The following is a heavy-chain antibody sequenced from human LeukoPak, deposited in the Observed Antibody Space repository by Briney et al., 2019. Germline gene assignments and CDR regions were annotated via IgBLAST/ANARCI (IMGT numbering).Heavy chain of an antibody. D-gene: IGHD3-10*01. CDR3: AKDHGDHYGSLSFDY. J-gene: IGHJ4*02. Sequence: PGGSLRLSCAASGFIFSSYAMHWVRQAPGKGLEWMAFIRYDGSNKYYADSVKGRFTISRDNSKNTLYLQMNSLRGDDTAVYHCAKDHGDHYGSLSFDYWGQGTLVTVSS. CDR2: IRYDGSNK. V-gene: IGHV3-30*02. CDR1: GFIFSSYA.